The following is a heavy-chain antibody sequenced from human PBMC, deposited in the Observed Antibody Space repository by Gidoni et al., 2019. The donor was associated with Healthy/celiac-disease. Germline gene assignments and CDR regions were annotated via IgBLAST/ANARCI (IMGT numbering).Heavy chain of an antibody. CDR2: IYHIGST. Sequence: QVQLQESGPGLVKPSGTLSRTCAVSGGSISSSTWWSWVRQPPGKGLEWIVEIYHIGSTNYNPSLTSLVPISVDKSKNQFSLQLSSVTAADTAVYYCARGRGVVIVEYYFDSWGQGTLVTVSS. D-gene: IGHD3-3*01. J-gene: IGHJ4*02. CDR1: GGSISSSTW. V-gene: IGHV4-4*02. CDR3: ARGRGVVIVEYYFDS.